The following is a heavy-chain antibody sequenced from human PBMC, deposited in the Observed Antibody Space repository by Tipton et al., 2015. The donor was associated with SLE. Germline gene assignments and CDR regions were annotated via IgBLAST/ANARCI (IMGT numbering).Heavy chain of an antibody. CDR3: ARHSSSWYKDWFDP. Sequence: TLSLTCTLSGGSISSSSYYWGWIRQPPGKGLEWIGSIYYSGSTYYNPSLKSRVTISVDTSKNQFSLKLSPVTAADTAVYYCARHSSSWYKDWFDPWGQGTLVTVSS. CDR1: GGSISSSSYY. V-gene: IGHV4-39*01. D-gene: IGHD6-13*01. J-gene: IGHJ5*02. CDR2: IYYSGST.